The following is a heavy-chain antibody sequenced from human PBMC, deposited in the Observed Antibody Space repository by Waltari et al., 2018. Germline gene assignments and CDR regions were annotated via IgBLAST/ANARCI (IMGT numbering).Heavy chain of an antibody. D-gene: IGHD6-19*01. V-gene: IGHV4-39*01. J-gene: IGHJ4*02. Sequence: QLQLQESGPGLVKPSETLSLTCTVSGGSISSSSYYWGWIRQPPGKGLEWIGSIYYSGSTYYNPSLKSRVTISVDTSKNQFSLKLSSVTAADTAVYYCASPSRHSSGRYLDYWGQGTLVTVSS. CDR3: ASPSRHSSGRYLDY. CDR2: IYYSGST. CDR1: GGSISSSSYY.